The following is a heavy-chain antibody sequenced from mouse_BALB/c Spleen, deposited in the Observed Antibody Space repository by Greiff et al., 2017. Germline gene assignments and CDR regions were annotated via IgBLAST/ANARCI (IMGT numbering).Heavy chain of an antibody. J-gene: IGHJ3*01. CDR3: ARGGVTTGFAY. D-gene: IGHD1-1*01. CDR1: GFTFSSYA. V-gene: IGHV5-6-5*01. CDR2: ISSGGST. Sequence: EVMLVESGGGLVKPGGSLKLSCAASGFTFSSYAMSWVRQTPEKRLEWVASISSGGSTYYPDSVKGRFTISRDNARNILYLQMSSLRSEDTAMYYCARGGVTTGFAYWGQGTLVTVSA.